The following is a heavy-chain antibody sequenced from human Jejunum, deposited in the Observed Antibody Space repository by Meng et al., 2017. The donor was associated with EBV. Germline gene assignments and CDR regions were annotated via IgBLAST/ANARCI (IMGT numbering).Heavy chain of an antibody. CDR3: ARKAVPGTFARPKFDY. V-gene: IGHV4-34*12. CDR2: IIHSGST. CDR1: GGSFNYYY. D-gene: IGHD6-19*01. Sequence: QGQLREWGAGPLKPSETLSLTCAVYGGSFNYYYWTWIRQPPGKGLEWIGEIIHSGSTNYDPSLKSRVTISVDRSKNQFSLKLTSVTAADTAVYYCARKAVPGTFARPKFDYWGQGTLVTVSS. J-gene: IGHJ4*02.